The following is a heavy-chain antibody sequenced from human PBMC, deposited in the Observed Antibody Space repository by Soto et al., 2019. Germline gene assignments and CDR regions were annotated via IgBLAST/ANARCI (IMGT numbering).Heavy chain of an antibody. CDR1: GFTFSSSV. V-gene: IGHV3-23*01. Sequence: EVQVLESGGDLVQPGGSLRLSYAASGFTFSSSVMSWVRQAPGKGLEWVSSVTGNPGSAYYAHSVKGRFTISRDNSRKTLSLQMNSLRAEDTALYYCAKTYYDFPSGYYFDYWGQGALVTVSS. D-gene: IGHD3-3*01. CDR3: AKTYYDFPSGYYFDY. CDR2: VTGNPGSA. J-gene: IGHJ4*02.